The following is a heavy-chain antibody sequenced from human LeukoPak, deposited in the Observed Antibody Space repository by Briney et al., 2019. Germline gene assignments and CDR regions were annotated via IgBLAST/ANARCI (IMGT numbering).Heavy chain of an antibody. V-gene: IGHV3-23*01. CDR1: GFIFSSYG. D-gene: IGHD3-22*01. CDR2: ISGSGGST. CDR3: AKSGGRYYYLDY. Sequence: GGTLRLSCAASGFIFSSYGMSWVRQAPGKGLEWVSDISGSGGSTYFADSVKGRFTISRDNSKNTLYLQMNSLRAEDTAVYYCAKSGGRYYYLDYWGQGTLVTVSS. J-gene: IGHJ4*02.